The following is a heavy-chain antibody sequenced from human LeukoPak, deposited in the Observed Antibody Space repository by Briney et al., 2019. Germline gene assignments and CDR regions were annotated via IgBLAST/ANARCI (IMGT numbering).Heavy chain of an antibody. CDR3: ARDLPLLSPFDI. V-gene: IGHV3-30*04. Sequence: GRSLRLSCAASGFTFSSYAMNWVRQAPGKGLEWVAVISYEGSNKYYADSVKGRFTLSTDKSKNTLYLQMNSLKAEDTYVYYWARDLPLLSPFDIWGQGTMVTVSS. CDR1: GFTFSSYA. CDR2: ISYEGSNK. J-gene: IGHJ3*02. D-gene: IGHD3-16*02.